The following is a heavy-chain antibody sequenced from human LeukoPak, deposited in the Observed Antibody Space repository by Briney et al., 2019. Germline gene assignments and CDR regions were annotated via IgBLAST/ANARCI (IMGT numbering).Heavy chain of an antibody. J-gene: IGHJ6*03. CDR1: GGSFSGYY. CDR2: INHSGST. V-gene: IGHV4-34*01. Sequence: PSETLSLTCAVYGGSFSGYYWSWIRQPPGKGLEWIGEINHSGSTNYNPSLKSRVTISVDTSKNQFSLKLSSVTAADTAVYYCARALDTAMLSQHYYYMDVWGKGTTVTVSS. CDR3: ARALDTAMLSQHYYYMDV. D-gene: IGHD5-18*01.